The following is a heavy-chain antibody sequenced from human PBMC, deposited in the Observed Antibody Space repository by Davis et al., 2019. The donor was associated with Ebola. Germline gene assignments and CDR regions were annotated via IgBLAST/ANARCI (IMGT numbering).Heavy chain of an antibody. V-gene: IGHV1-46*01. CDR1: GYTFTSYY. Sequence: ASVKVSCKASGYTFTSYYMHWVRQAPGQGLEWMGIINPSGGSTSYAQKFQGRVTMTRDTSTSTVYMELSSLRSEDTAVYYCARSYGDPYYYYYGMDVWGQGTTVTVSS. J-gene: IGHJ6*02. CDR2: INPSGGST. CDR3: ARSYGDPYYYYYGMDV. D-gene: IGHD4-17*01.